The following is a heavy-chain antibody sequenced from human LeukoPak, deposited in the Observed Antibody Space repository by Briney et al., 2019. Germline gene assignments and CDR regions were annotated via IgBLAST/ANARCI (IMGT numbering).Heavy chain of an antibody. D-gene: IGHD3-10*01. Sequence: SQTLSLTCTVSGGSISSGGYYWSWIRQHPGKGLEWIGYIYYSGSTYYNPSLKSRVTISVDTSKNQFSLKLSSVTAADTAVYYCASSWFGELYRFDYWGQGTLVTVSS. CDR2: IYYSGST. J-gene: IGHJ4*02. V-gene: IGHV4-31*03. CDR3: ASSWFGELYRFDY. CDR1: GGSISSGGYY.